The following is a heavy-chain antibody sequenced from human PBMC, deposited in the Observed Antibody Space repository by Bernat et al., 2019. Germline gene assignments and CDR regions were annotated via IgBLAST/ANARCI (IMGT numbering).Heavy chain of an antibody. V-gene: IGHV3-74*01. CDR1: GFTFSRYW. D-gene: IGHD1-26*01. CDR3: GSRQGGGSYLEN. J-gene: IGHJ4*02. Sequence: EVQLVESGGGLVQPGGSLRLSCAASGFTFSRYWMHWVRQVPGKGLVWLSRINTDGSSTDYADSVKGRFNISRDNAKNTVYLQMDSLRAEDTAVYYCGSRQGGGSYLENWGQGTLVTVSS. CDR2: INTDGSST.